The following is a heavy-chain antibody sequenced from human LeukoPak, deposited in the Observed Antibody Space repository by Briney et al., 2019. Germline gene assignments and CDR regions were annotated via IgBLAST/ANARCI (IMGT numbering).Heavy chain of an antibody. V-gene: IGHV4-59*01. D-gene: IGHD5-12*01. CDR3: ARGYIVATIRNYYYGMDV. CDR2: IYYSGST. Sequence: SETLSLTCTVSGGSISSYYWSWIRQPPGKGLEWIGYIYYSGSTNYNPSIKSRVTISVDTSKNQFSLKLSSVTAADTAVYYCARGYIVATIRNYYYGMDVWGQGTTVTVSS. CDR1: GGSISSYY. J-gene: IGHJ6*02.